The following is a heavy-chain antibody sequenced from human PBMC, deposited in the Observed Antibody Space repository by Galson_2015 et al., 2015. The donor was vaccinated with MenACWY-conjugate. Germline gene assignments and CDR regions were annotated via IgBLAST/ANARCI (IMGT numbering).Heavy chain of an antibody. D-gene: IGHD5-12*01. V-gene: IGHV3-53*01. CDR1: GFTVSSNY. J-gene: IGHJ5*02. CDR2: IYSGGST. CDR3: AAESGRNWFDP. Sequence: SLRLSCAASGFTVSSNYMSWVRQAPGKGLEWVSVIYSGGSTYYADSVKGRFTISRDNSKNTLYLQMNSLRAEDTAVYYCAAESGRNWFDPWGQGTLVTVSS.